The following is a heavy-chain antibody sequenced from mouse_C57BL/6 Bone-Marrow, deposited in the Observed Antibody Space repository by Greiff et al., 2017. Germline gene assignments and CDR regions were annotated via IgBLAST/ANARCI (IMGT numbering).Heavy chain of an antibody. Sequence: EVQGVESGGDLVKPGGSLKLSCAASGFTFSSYGMSWVRQTPDKRLEWVATISSGGSYNYYPDSVKGRFTISRDNAKNTLYLQMSSLKSEDTAMYYGARPIYDGYYEFAYWGQGTLVTVSA. J-gene: IGHJ3*01. CDR1: GFTFSSYG. CDR3: ARPIYDGYYEFAY. D-gene: IGHD2-3*01. V-gene: IGHV5-6*01. CDR2: ISSGGSYN.